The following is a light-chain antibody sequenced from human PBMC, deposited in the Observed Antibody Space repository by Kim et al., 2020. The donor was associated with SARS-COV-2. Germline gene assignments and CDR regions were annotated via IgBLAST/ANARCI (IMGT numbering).Light chain of an antibody. CDR2: GAS. Sequence: SPGETAPLSCRASQSVSSSYLAWYQQKPGQAPRLLIYGASSRATGIPDRFSGSGSGTDFTLTISRLEPEDFAVYYCQQYGSSLMYTFGQGTKLEI. CDR3: QQYGSSLMYT. CDR1: QSVSSSY. V-gene: IGKV3-20*01. J-gene: IGKJ2*01.